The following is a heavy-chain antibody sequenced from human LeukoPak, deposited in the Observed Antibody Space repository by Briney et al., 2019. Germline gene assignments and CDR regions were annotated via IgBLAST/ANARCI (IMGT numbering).Heavy chain of an antibody. CDR2: MNPNSGNT. D-gene: IGHD2-2*01. J-gene: IGHJ4*02. CDR3: ARGLGVPGVYPDLRF. CDR1: GYTFTSCD. V-gene: IGHV1-8*01. Sequence: ASVKVSCKASGYTFTSCDINWVRQATGQGLEWMGWMNPNSGNTGYAQKFQGRVTMTRDTSISTAYMELSSLRSEDTAVYYCARGLGVPGVYPDLRFWGQGTLVTVSS.